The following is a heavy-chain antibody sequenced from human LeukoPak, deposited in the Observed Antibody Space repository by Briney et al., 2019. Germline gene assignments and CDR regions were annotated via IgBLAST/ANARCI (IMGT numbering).Heavy chain of an antibody. Sequence: GGSLRLSCAASGFNFSSYSMNWVRQAPGKGLEWVTYISRSSSTIYYADSVKGRFTISRDNAKNSLYLQMNSLRAEDTAVYYCARVRPYYYDSSGYADYWGQGTLVTVSS. CDR2: ISRSSSTI. J-gene: IGHJ4*02. V-gene: IGHV3-48*01. CDR1: GFNFSSYS. D-gene: IGHD3-22*01. CDR3: ARVRPYYYDSSGYADY.